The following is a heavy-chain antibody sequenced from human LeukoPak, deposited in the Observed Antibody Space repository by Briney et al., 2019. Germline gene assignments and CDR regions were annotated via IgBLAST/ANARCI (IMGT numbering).Heavy chain of an antibody. J-gene: IGHJ4*02. V-gene: IGHV3-49*03. Sequence: GGSLRLSCTASGFTFGDYAMSWFRQAPGKGLEWVGFIRSKAYGGTTEYAASVKGRFTISRDDSKSIAYLQMNSLKTEDTAVYYCTRGPDYSLYYFDYWGQGTLVTVSS. CDR3: TRGPDYSLYYFDY. CDR1: GFTFGDYA. CDR2: IRSKAYGGTT. D-gene: IGHD2-21*01.